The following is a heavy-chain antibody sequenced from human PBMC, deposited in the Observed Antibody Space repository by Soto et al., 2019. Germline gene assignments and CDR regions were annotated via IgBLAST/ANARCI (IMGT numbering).Heavy chain of an antibody. D-gene: IGHD3-9*01. CDR3: AKDKYQAMLTRYYNGWFDP. V-gene: IGHV3-23*01. Sequence: EVQLLESGGGLVQAGGSLRLSCAASGFTFTSYAISWVRQAPGKGPEWVSDISGSGGSTYYADSVKGRFTISRDNSKDSLNMQMNGLEADGQAVHYLAKDKYQAMLTRYYNGWFDPLGQGTLVTVSS. CDR1: GFTFTSYA. J-gene: IGHJ5*01. CDR2: ISGSGGST.